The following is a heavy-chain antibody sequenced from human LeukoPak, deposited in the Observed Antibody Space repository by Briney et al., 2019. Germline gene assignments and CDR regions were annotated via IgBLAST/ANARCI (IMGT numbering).Heavy chain of an antibody. CDR1: GGSITSYY. CDR3: ARADQRLYTSGWTYYFDY. D-gene: IGHD6-19*01. CDR2: ISYSGST. J-gene: IGHJ4*02. V-gene: IGHV4-59*01. Sequence: PSETLSLTCTVSGGSITSYYWSWIRQPPGKGLEWIGYISYSGSTNYNPSLKSRVTMSLDTSKNQFSLKLSSVTAADTAVYYCARADQRLYTSGWTYYFDYWGQGTLVTVSS.